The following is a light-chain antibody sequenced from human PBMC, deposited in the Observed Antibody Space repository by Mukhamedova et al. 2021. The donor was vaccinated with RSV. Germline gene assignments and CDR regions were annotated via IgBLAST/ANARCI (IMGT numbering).Light chain of an antibody. Sequence: DVGNYNYVSWYQQYPGKAPKLMIYEVNNRPSGVSNRFPGSKSGNTASLTIPGLQAEDEADYYCSSDTSSKTVVFGGGPKLTVL. CDR1: DVGNYNY. CDR3: SSDTSSKTVV. CDR2: EVN. V-gene: IGLV2-14*01. J-gene: IGLJ2*01.